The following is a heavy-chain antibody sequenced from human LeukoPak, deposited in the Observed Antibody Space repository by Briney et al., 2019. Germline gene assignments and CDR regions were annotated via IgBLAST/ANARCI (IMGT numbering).Heavy chain of an antibody. CDR3: ALMTNDAFDI. D-gene: IGHD3-16*01. CDR2: IYYSGST. J-gene: IGHJ3*02. CDR1: GGSISSYY. V-gene: IGHV4-59*01. Sequence: PSETLSLTCTVSGGSISSYYWSWIRQPPGKGLEWIGYIYYSGSTNYNPSLESRVTISVDTSKNQFSLKLSSVTAADTAVYYCALMTNDAFDIWGQGTMVTVSS.